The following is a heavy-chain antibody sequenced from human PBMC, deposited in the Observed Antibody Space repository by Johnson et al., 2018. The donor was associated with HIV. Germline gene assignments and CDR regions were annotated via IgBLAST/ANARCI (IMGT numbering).Heavy chain of an antibody. J-gene: IGHJ3*02. Sequence: VQLVESGGGLVQPGGSLRLSCAASGFTFSDHYLDWVRQAPGKGLEWVGRIKSKSDGGTTDYAAPVKGRFTISRDDSKNTLYMQMNSLKNEDTAVYYCTSLRDDAFDIWGQGTMVTVSS. CDR2: IKSKSDGGTT. CDR1: GFTFSDHY. CDR3: TSLRDDAFDI. V-gene: IGHV3-15*01.